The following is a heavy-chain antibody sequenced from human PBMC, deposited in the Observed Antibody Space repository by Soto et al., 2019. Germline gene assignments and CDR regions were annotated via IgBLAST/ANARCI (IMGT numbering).Heavy chain of an antibody. D-gene: IGHD2-2*01. V-gene: IGHV1-2*02. CDR3: VRAQSRQLLLAWFDA. CDR2: IYPDTGGT. CDR1: GYTFIAHF. Sequence: QVQLVQSGAEVKKPGASVTVSCEASGYTFIAHFIHWVRQAPGQGLEWMGWIYPDTGGTNYAQKFRDRVTMTRDTSVSTAYMEENGLKSDDTAVYYCVRAQSRQLLLAWFDAWGQGTLVTVSS. J-gene: IGHJ5*02.